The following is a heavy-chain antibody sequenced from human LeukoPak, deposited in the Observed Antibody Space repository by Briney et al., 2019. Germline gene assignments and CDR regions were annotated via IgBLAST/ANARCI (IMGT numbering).Heavy chain of an antibody. V-gene: IGHV4-59*08. CDR1: GGSISGYY. Sequence: PSETLSLTCTVSGGSISGYYWSWIRQPPGKGLEWIAFISYSGSTMYNPSLKSRVTISVDTSKNQFSLKLNSVTAADTAFYYCARHYCSGGTCYSFDFWGQGSLLTVSS. CDR2: ISYSGST. CDR3: ARHYCSGGTCYSFDF. J-gene: IGHJ4*02. D-gene: IGHD2-15*01.